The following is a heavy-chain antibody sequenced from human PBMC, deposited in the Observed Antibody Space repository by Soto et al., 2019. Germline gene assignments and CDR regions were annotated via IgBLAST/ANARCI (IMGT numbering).Heavy chain of an antibody. V-gene: IGHV3-33*01. Sequence: QTGGSLRLSCAASGFTFSSYGMHWVRQAPGKGLEWVAVIWYDGSNKYYADSVKGRFTISRDNSKNTLYLQMNSLRAEDTAVYYCARDRKYCSSTSCYYYYYGMDVWGQGTTVTVSS. CDR2: IWYDGSNK. CDR1: GFTFSSYG. CDR3: ARDRKYCSSTSCYYYYYGMDV. D-gene: IGHD2-2*01. J-gene: IGHJ6*02.